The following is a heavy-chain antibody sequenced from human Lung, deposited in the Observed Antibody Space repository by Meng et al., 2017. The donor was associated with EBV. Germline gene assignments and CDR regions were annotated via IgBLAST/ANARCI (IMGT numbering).Heavy chain of an antibody. CDR2: IYYTGST. V-gene: IGHV4-31*03. CDR1: GDSISRGGYY. J-gene: IGHJ4*02. Sequence: AQLAASGPGLVRPSQTLSLTCTVAGDSISRGGYYWNWIRQHPGEGREWIGNIYYTGSTHYNPSLNSRVTISMDKSKNQFSLRLSSVTAADTAVYYCARVYYYDSSGYSHWGQGTLVTVSS. CDR3: ARVYYYDSSGYSH. D-gene: IGHD3-22*01.